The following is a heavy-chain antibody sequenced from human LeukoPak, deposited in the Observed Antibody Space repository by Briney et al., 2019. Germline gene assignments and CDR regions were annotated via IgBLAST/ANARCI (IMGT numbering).Heavy chain of an antibody. CDR2: IYYSGST. J-gene: IGHJ5*02. Sequence: SETLSLTCTVSGGSISSSSYYWSWIRQPPGKGLEWIGYIYYSGSTNYNPSLKSRVTISVDTSKNQFSLKLSSVTAADTAVYYCARAGILYANWFDPWGQGTLVTVSS. CDR3: ARAGILYANWFDP. CDR1: GGSISSSSYY. V-gene: IGHV4-61*01. D-gene: IGHD2-15*01.